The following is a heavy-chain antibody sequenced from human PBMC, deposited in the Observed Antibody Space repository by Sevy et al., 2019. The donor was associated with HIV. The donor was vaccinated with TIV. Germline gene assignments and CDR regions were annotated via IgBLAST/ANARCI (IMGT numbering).Heavy chain of an antibody. CDR1: GGSIRSGDYS. CDR3: AREDTSGYYFDL. Sequence: SDTLSLTCAVSGGSIRSGDYSWTWIRQPPGKGLEWIGYIYPSGNTQYNLSLKTRVTISIDRSKNQFSLKLTSVTAADTAVYYCAREDTSGYYFDLWGRGTLVTVSS. D-gene: IGHD3-22*01. CDR2: IYPSGNT. J-gene: IGHJ2*01. V-gene: IGHV4-30-2*01.